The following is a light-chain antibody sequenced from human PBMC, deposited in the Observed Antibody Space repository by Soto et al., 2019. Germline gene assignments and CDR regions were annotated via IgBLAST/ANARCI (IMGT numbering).Light chain of an antibody. Sequence: QSALTQPASVSGSPGQSITISCTGSSSDVGPYNLVSWCQHHPGKAPKLMISEVVKRPSGVSNRFSGSKSGNTASLTISGLQPEDEADYYCCSYAGSSMFVFGGGTKLTVL. V-gene: IGLV2-23*02. CDR2: EVV. J-gene: IGLJ2*01. CDR1: SSDVGPYNL. CDR3: CSYAGSSMFV.